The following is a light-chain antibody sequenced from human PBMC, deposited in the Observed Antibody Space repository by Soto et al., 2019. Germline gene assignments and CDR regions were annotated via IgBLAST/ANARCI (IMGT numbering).Light chain of an antibody. CDR2: EVS. CDR1: TSDVGKYNS. J-gene: IGLJ2*01. V-gene: IGLV2-14*01. CDR3: TSYISNSTLA. Sequence: QSALTQPASVSGSPGESITIPCSGTTSDVGKYNSVSWYQHHPGKAPKLFIYEVSNRPSGVSNRLSGSKSGNTASLTISGLQAEDEADYYCTSYISNSTLALGGGTKLTVL.